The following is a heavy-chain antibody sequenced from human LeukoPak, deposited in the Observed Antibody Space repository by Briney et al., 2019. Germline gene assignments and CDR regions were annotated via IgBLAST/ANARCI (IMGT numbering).Heavy chain of an antibody. Sequence: PGGSLRLSCAASGFTFSTYAMSWVRQAPGKGLEWVSAISGSGGSTYYADSVKGRFTISRDNSKNTLYLQMNSLRAEDTAVYYCAKGPEVVVPASDFDYWGQGTLVTVSS. CDR1: GFTFSTYA. CDR3: AKGPEVVVPASDFDY. CDR2: ISGSGGST. V-gene: IGHV3-23*01. D-gene: IGHD2-2*01. J-gene: IGHJ4*02.